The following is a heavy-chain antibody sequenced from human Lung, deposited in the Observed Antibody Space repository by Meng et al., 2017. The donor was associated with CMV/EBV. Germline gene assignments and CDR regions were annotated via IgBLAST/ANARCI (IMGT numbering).Heavy chain of an antibody. D-gene: IGHD3-3*01. CDR2: IDSEGRTT. CDR3: AREGTGYDFWRGYRNDALKL. V-gene: IGHV3-74*01. Sequence: GGPXRFXFAASGLTFSSYWMPWVRQAPGKGPVWVSRIDSEGRTTSYADSVKGRFTISRDNAKNTLYLQMNSLRPEDTALYYCAREGTGYDFWRGYRNDALKLXGQGXMVTVSS. CDR1: GLTFSSYW. J-gene: IGHJ3*01.